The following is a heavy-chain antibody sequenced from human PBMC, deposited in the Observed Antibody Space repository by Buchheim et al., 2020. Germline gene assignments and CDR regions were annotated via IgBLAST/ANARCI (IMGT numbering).Heavy chain of an antibody. CDR1: GFTFSSYA. J-gene: IGHJ4*02. V-gene: IGHV3-23*01. CDR2: ISGSGGST. CDR3: AKPSSSSWYESPDFDY. D-gene: IGHD6-13*01. Sequence: EVQLLESGGGLVQPGGSLRLSCAASGFTFSSYAMSWVRQAPGKGLEWVSAISGSGGSTYYADSVKGRFTTSRDNSKNTLYLQMNSLRAEDTAIYYCAKPSSSSWYESPDFDYWGQGTL.